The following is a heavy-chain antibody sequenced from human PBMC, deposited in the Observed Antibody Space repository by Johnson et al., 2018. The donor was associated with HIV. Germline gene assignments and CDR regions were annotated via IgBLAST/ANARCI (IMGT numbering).Heavy chain of an antibody. CDR1: GFTFSNAW. CDR3: ARSEEWRGEGVYQI. D-gene: IGHD6-13*01. J-gene: IGHJ3*02. CDR2: ISGSGGST. Sequence: VQLVESGGGLVKPGGSLRLSCAASGFTFSNAWMSWVRQAPGKGLEWVSAISGSGGSTYYADSVKGRFTISRDNSKNTLYLQMNSLRAEDTAVYYCARSEEWRGEGVYQIWGQGTMVTVSS. V-gene: IGHV3-23*04.